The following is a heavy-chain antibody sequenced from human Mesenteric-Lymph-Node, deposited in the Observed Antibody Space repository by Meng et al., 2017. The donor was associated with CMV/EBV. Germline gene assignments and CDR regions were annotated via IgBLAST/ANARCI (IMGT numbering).Heavy chain of an antibody. V-gene: IGHV1-46*01. J-gene: IGHJ5*02. CDR3: ARVSGSYPNWAWLDP. Sequence: SGYTFTSYYMHWVRQAPGQGLEWMGIINPSGGSTSYAQKFQGRVTMTRDTSTSTVYMELSSLRSEDTAVYYCARVSGSYPNWAWLDPWGQGTLVTVSS. D-gene: IGHD1-26*01. CDR1: GYTFTSYY. CDR2: INPSGGST.